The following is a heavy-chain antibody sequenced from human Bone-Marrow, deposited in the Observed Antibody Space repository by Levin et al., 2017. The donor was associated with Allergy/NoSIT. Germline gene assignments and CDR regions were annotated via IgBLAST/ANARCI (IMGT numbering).Heavy chain of an antibody. V-gene: IGHV3-15*01. CDR2: IKSKTEGGTT. CDR3: STEISDGSGSSTDTDQSGDL. CDR1: GFTLTNAW. J-gene: IGHJ5*02. D-gene: IGHD3-10*01. Sequence: GESLKISCAASGFTLTNAWMRWVRQTPGKGLEWVGRIKSKTEGGTTDYAAPVKGRFTISRDDSRTTLYLQMNTLKTEDTAVYYCSTEISDGSGSSTDTDQSGDLWGQGTLVTVSS.